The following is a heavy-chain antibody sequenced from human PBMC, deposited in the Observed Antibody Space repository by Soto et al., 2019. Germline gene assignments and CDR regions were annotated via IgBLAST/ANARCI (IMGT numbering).Heavy chain of an antibody. J-gene: IGHJ4*02. CDR3: ARDLGTGTDY. Sequence: QVHLQESGPGLVKPSGTLSLTCAVSGDSITSSNWWSWVRQAPGKGLEWIGEIYHSGATTYNPSLKNRATISADSSNNHFSLKLTSVTAADTAVYFCARDLGTGTDYWGRGTLVTVAS. CDR1: GDSITSSNW. D-gene: IGHD1-1*01. CDR2: IYHSGAT. V-gene: IGHV4-4*02.